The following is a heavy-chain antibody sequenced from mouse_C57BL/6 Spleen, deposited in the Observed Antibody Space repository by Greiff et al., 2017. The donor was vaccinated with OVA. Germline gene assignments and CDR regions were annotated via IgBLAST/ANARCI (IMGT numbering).Heavy chain of an antibody. V-gene: IGHV5-4*01. CDR1: GFTFSSYA. CDR3: AREAHYYGSSTGYFDV. J-gene: IGHJ1*03. Sequence: VQLVESGGGLVKPGGSLKLSCAASGFTFSSYAMSWVRQTPEKRLEWVATISDGGSYTYYPDTVKGRFNISRDNAKNNLYLQMSHLKSEDTAMYYCAREAHYYGSSTGYFDVWGTGTTVTVSS. D-gene: IGHD1-1*01. CDR2: ISDGGSYT.